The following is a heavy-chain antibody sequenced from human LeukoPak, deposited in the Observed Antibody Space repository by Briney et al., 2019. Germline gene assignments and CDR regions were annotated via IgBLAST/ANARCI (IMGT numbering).Heavy chain of an antibody. CDR3: ARDRICGGGSCYSGNWFDP. Sequence: SETLSLTCTVSGGSISSYYWSWIRQPPGKGLEWIGCIYYSGSTNYNPSLKSRVTISVDTSKNQFSLKLSSVTAADTAVYYCARDRICGGGSCYSGNWFDPWGQGTLVTVSS. CDR2: IYYSGST. J-gene: IGHJ5*02. D-gene: IGHD2-15*01. V-gene: IGHV4-59*01. CDR1: GGSISSYY.